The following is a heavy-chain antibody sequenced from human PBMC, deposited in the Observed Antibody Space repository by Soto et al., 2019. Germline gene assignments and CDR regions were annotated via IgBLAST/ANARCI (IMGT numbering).Heavy chain of an antibody. CDR3: ARVVGYYDSSGYYSEYFDY. CDR2: IYSGGST. J-gene: IGHJ4*02. Sequence: WGSLRLSCAASGFTVISNYMSWFRQSPGKGLEWVSVIYSGGSTYYADSVKGRFTISRDNSKNTLYLQMNSLRAEDTAVYYCARVVGYYDSSGYYSEYFDYWGQGTLVTV. V-gene: IGHV3-53*01. CDR1: GFTVISNY. D-gene: IGHD3-22*01.